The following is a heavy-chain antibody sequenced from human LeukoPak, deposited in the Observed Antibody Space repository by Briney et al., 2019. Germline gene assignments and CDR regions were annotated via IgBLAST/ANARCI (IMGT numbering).Heavy chain of an antibody. V-gene: IGHV3-23*01. CDR1: GFTFDDYA. CDR3: AKAPYDTSGFSSPNYFDY. J-gene: IGHJ4*02. D-gene: IGHD3-22*01. CDR2: ITASGVTT. Sequence: GGSLRLSCAASGFTFDDYAMSWVRQAPGKGLEWISTITASGVTTYYADSVKGRFTISRDNSKNTLFLQMNSLRAEDTAVYYCAKAPYDTSGFSSPNYFDYWGQGTLVTVSS.